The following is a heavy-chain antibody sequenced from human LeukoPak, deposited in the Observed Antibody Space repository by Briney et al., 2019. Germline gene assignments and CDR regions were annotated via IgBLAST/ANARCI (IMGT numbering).Heavy chain of an antibody. CDR2: IGGSGGST. CDR1: GFTFSSYA. V-gene: IGHV3-23*01. D-gene: IGHD6-13*01. J-gene: IGHJ3*02. CDR3: TKGDDSSTWYTFDI. Sequence: GGSLRLSCAASGFTFSSYAMSWVRQAPGKGLEWVSTIGGSGGSTYYADSVKGRFTISRDNSKNTLYLQMNSLRDEDTAVYYCTKGDDSSTWYTFDIWGQGTMLTVSS.